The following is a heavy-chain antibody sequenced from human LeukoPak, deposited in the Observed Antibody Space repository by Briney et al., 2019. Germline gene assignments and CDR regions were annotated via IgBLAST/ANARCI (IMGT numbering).Heavy chain of an antibody. J-gene: IGHJ4*02. CDR3: ARDRNDYVWGSYRYEYYFDY. Sequence: SETLSLTCTVSGGSISTSNYYWGWIRQPPGKGLEWIGNIFYSGSTYYSPSLKSRVTISLDTSRNQFSLKLSSVTAADTAVYYCARDRNDYVWGSYRYEYYFDYWGQGTLVTVSS. CDR1: GGSISTSNYY. CDR2: IFYSGST. V-gene: IGHV4-39*07. D-gene: IGHD3-16*02.